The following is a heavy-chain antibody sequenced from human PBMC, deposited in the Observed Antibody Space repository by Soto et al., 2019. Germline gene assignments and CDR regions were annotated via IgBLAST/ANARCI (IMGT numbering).Heavy chain of an antibody. J-gene: IGHJ5*02. CDR3: ARAPTCSGGSCYSENWFDP. Sequence: SETLSLTCTVSGGSISSYYWSWIRQPPGKGLEWIGYIYYSGSTNYNPSLKSRVTISVDTSKNQFSLKLSSVTAADTAVYYCARAPTCSGGSCYSENWFDPWGQGTLVTVSS. D-gene: IGHD2-15*01. V-gene: IGHV4-59*12. CDR2: IYYSGST. CDR1: GGSISSYY.